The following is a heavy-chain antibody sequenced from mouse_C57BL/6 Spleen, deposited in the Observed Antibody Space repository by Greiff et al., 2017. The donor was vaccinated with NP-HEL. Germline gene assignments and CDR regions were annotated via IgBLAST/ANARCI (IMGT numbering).Heavy chain of an antibody. J-gene: IGHJ1*03. CDR2: ISSGGSYT. D-gene: IGHD1-1*01. V-gene: IGHV5-6*01. CDR1: GFTFSSYG. Sequence: EVQLVESGGDLVKPGGSLKLSCAASGFTFSSYGMSWVRQTPDKRLEWVATISSGGSYTYYPDSVKGRFTISRDNAKNTLYLQMSSLKSEDTAMYYCARLYYYGSSKRYFDVWGTGTTVTVSS. CDR3: ARLYYYGSSKRYFDV.